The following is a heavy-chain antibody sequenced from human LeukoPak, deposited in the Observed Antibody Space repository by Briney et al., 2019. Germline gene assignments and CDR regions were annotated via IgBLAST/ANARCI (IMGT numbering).Heavy chain of an antibody. V-gene: IGHV1-46*01. CDR3: ARVEPQGSYYPYYFDY. D-gene: IGHD3-10*01. Sequence: ASVKVSCKASGYSFTSYYMHWVRQAPGQGLEWMGFINPSGSSAAYAQKFQGRLTMTRDMFTSTDYMELTSLTSDDTAVYYCARVEPQGSYYPYYFDYWGQGTLVTVSS. J-gene: IGHJ4*02. CDR2: INPSGSSA. CDR1: GYSFTSYY.